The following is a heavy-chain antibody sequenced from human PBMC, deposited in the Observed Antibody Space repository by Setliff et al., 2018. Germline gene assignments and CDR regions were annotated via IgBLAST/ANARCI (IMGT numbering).Heavy chain of an antibody. Sequence: PSETLSLTCTASGGSISSYYWSWIRQPPWKGLEWIGYIYTSGSTNYNPSLKSRVTMSVDRSRNQFSLTLSSVSAADMAVYYCARARYCSGGRCYWTWLDSWAQGTLVTVSS. CDR3: ARARYCSGGRCYWTWLDS. CDR1: GGSISSYY. J-gene: IGHJ5*01. CDR2: IYTSGST. D-gene: IGHD2-15*01. V-gene: IGHV4-4*08.